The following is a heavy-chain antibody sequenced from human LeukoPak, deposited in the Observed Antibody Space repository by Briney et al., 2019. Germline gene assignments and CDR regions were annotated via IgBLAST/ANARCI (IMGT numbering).Heavy chain of an antibody. CDR2: ISAYNGNT. CDR3: ARGQAITIFGVVINYYYGMDV. Sequence: GASVKVSCQASGYTFTSYGISWVRQAPGQGLEWMGWISAYNGNTNYAQKLQGRVTMTTDTSTSTAYMELRSLRSDDTAVYYCARGQAITIFGVVINYYYGMDVWGQGTTVTVSS. CDR1: GYTFTSYG. J-gene: IGHJ6*02. V-gene: IGHV1-18*01. D-gene: IGHD3-3*01.